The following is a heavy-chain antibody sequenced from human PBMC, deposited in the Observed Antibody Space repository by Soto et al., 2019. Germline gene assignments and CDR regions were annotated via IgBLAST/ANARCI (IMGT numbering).Heavy chain of an antibody. Sequence: PGGSLRLSCAASGFTFSSYSMNWVRQAPGKVLEWVSRINSDGSSTNYADSVKGRFTISRDNAKNKQYLQMNSLRAEDTAVYYCASDDYSSCRDYIDAWGQGNLITVSS. J-gene: IGHJ4*02. CDR3: ASDDYSSCRDYIDA. CDR2: INSDGSST. V-gene: IGHV3-74*01. D-gene: IGHD6-19*01. CDR1: GFTFSSYS.